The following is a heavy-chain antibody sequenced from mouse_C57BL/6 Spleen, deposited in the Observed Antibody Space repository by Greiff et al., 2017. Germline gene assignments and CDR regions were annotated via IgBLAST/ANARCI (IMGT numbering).Heavy chain of an antibody. CDR2: IWSGGST. D-gene: IGHD2-5*01. CDR3: ARKGSNYVLYAMDY. V-gene: IGHV2-2*01. J-gene: IGHJ4*01. CDR1: GFSLTSYG. Sequence: VKLMESGPGLVQPSQSLSITCTVSGFSLTSYGVHWVRQSPGKGLEWLGVIWSGGSTDYNAAFISRLSISKDNSKSQVFFKMNSLQADDTAIYYCARKGSNYVLYAMDYWGQGTSVTVSS.